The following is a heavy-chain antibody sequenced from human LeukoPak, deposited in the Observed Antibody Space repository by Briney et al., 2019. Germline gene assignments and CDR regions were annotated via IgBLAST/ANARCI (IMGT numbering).Heavy chain of an antibody. V-gene: IGHV3-23*01. CDR3: AKANQGYRYFDY. J-gene: IGHJ4*02. Sequence: PGGSLRLSCAASGFTFSSYAMSWVRQAPGKGLEWVSAISGSGGSTYYAASVKGRFTISRDNSKNTLYLQMNSLRAEDTAVYYCAKANQGYRYFDYWGQGTLVTVSS. CDR1: GFTFSSYA. CDR2: ISGSGGST. D-gene: IGHD1-1*01.